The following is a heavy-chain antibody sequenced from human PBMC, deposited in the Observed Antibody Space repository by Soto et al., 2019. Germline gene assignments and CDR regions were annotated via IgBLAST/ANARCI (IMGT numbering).Heavy chain of an antibody. CDR3: AGHSAPPYDAFDT. CDR2: SYYRSKWYH. CDR1: GDSVSSNSAT. J-gene: IGHJ3*02. Sequence: PSQTLSLTCAISGDSVSSNSATWNWFRQSPSRGLEWLGRSYYRSKWYHDYAESVKSRITFNPDTSKNQFSLLLNSVTPEDTAVYYCAGHSAPPYDAFDTWGQGTVVTVSS. V-gene: IGHV6-1*01.